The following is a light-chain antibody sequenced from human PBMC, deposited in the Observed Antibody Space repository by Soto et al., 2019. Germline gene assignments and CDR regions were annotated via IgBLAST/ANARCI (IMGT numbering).Light chain of an antibody. CDR2: DAS. Sequence: DIVMTQSPATLSLSPGERATLSCRASQSVSSYLAWYQQKPGQAPRLLIYDASNRATGIPARFSGSGSGTDFNLTISRLETEDFAVYECQQRSNWTITFGQGTRLEIK. CDR1: QSVSSY. J-gene: IGKJ5*01. V-gene: IGKV3-11*01. CDR3: QQRSNWTIT.